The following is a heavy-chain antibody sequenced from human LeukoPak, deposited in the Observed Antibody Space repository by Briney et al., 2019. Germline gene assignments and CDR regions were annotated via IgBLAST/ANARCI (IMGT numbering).Heavy chain of an antibody. CDR3: AKWGDYDVLTGYYVSDY. J-gene: IGHJ4*02. CDR2: ITGSGGNT. V-gene: IGHV3-23*01. CDR1: GFTFSNYA. D-gene: IGHD3-9*01. Sequence: GASLRLSCAASGFTFSNYAMSWVRQAPGKGLEWVSAITGSGGNTYYADSVKGRFTISRDNSKNTVFLQMDTLRAEDTAVYYCAKWGDYDVLTGYYVSDYWGQGTLVNVSS.